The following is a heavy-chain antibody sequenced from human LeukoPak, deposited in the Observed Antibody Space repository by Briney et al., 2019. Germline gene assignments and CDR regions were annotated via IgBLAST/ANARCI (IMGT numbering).Heavy chain of an antibody. CDR1: GGSISCYY. CDR2: IYTSGST. CDR3: ARDIPPAQLRFLEWSMEKVMDV. D-gene: IGHD3-3*01. Sequence: SETLSLTCTVSGGSISCYYWSWIRQPAGKGLEWIGRIYTSGSTNYNPSLKSRVTMSVDTSKNQFSLKLSSVTAADTAMYYCARDIPPAQLRFLEWSMEKVMDVWGKGTTVTVSS. J-gene: IGHJ6*03. V-gene: IGHV4-4*07.